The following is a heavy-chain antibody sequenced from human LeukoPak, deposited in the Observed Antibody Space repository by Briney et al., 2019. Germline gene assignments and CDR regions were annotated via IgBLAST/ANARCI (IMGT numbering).Heavy chain of an antibody. CDR3: ARRSIFGVLNPFDI. J-gene: IGHJ3*02. CDR1: RGTFSSYA. CDR2: IIPIIATT. Sequence: ASVKVSCKASRGTFSSYAINWVRQAPGQGLEWMGGIIPIIATTDYAQKFRDRVTMTRDMSTSTVYMELSSLRSEDTALYYCARRSIFGVLNPFDIWGQGTMVTVSS. D-gene: IGHD3-3*01. V-gene: IGHV1-69*05.